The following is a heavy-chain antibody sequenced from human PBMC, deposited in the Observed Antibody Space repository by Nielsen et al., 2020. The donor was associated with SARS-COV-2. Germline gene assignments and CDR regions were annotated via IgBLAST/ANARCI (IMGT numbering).Heavy chain of an antibody. CDR3: ARARVVATSFDY. V-gene: IGHV1-18*01. CDR1: GYTFTSSG. Sequence: ASVKVSCKASGYTFTSSGISWVRQAPGQGLEWMGWISAYNGNTNYAQKLQGRVTMTTDTSTSTAYMELRSLRSADTAVYYCARARVVATSFDYWGQGTLVTVSS. CDR2: ISAYNGNT. J-gene: IGHJ4*02. D-gene: IGHD5-12*01.